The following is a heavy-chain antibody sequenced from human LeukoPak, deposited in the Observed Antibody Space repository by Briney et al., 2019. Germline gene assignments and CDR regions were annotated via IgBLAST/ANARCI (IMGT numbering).Heavy chain of an antibody. CDR3: ARHDYVWGSYRQ. CDR2: IYCSGIT. Sequence: SETLSLTCTGSGGSISSYYWSWIRQPPGKGLEWIGYIYCSGITNYNPSLKSRVTISVDTYKNQFSLKLSSVTAADTAVYYCARHDYVWGSYRQWGQGTLVTVSS. J-gene: IGHJ4*02. CDR1: GGSISSYY. V-gene: IGHV4-59*08. D-gene: IGHD3-16*02.